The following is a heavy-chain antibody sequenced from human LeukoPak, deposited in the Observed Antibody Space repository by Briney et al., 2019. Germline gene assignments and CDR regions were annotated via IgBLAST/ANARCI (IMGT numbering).Heavy chain of an antibody. CDR1: GGSISSYY. Sequence: SETLSLTCTVSGGSISSYYWSWIRQPPGKGLEWIGYIYYSGSTNYNPSLKSRVTIPVDTSKNQFSLKLSSVTAADTAVYYCARGIAVAGPFDYWGQGTLVTVSS. V-gene: IGHV4-59*01. D-gene: IGHD6-19*01. CDR2: IYYSGST. J-gene: IGHJ4*02. CDR3: ARGIAVAGPFDY.